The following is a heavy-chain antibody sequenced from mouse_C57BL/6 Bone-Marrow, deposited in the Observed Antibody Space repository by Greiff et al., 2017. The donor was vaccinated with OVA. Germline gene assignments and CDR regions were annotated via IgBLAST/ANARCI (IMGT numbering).Heavy chain of an antibody. CDR2: IWWDDDK. D-gene: IGHD1-1*01. J-gene: IGHJ1*03. CDR1: GFSLSTFGMG. V-gene: IGHV8-8*01. CDR3: ARPYYGSSYPYWYFDV. Sequence: QVTLKESGPGILQPSQTLSLTCSFSGFSLSTFGMGVGWIRQPSGKGLEWLAHIWWDDDKYYNPALKSRLTISKDTSKNQVFLKIANVDTADTATYYCARPYYGSSYPYWYFDVWGTGTTVTVSS.